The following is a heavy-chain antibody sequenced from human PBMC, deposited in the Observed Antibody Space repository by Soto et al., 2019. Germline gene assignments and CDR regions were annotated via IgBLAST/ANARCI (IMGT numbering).Heavy chain of an antibody. V-gene: IGHV3-30*03. CDR2: VSHDGRDK. J-gene: IGHJ6*02. D-gene: IGHD6-19*01. CDR1: GFLCYGHD. CDR3: ARRALEYDPTSPSAAPVAARYAVPASSNYGGLDV. Sequence: PGGCLRLSCVLPGFLCYGHDIHWVRQAPGKGLEWVASVSHDGRDKYYEESGRGRWSVSRDRSRSSVCLQRNSLRGEDTAMYYCARRALEYDPTSPSAAPVAARYAVPASSNYGGLDVWGQGTTVTVSS.